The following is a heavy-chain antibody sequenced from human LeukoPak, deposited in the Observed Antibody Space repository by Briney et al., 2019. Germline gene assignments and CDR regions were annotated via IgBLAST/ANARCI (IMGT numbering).Heavy chain of an antibody. J-gene: IGHJ6*03. D-gene: IGHD1/OR15-1a*01. CDR1: GGSISSSSYY. CDR3: ARHNNGRNYYYMDV. V-gene: IGHV4-39*01. Sequence: SETLSLTCTVSGGSISSSSYYWGWIRQPPGKGLEWIGSVYYSGSTYYNPSLKNRVTISVDTSKNQFSLKLSSVTAADTAVYYCARHNNGRNYYYMDVWGKGTTVTVSS. CDR2: VYYSGST.